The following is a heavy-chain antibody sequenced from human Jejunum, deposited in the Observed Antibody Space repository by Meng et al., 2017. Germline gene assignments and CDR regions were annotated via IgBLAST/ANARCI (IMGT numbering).Heavy chain of an antibody. CDR3: ARGNEYSNYGADF. Sequence: QVKLQQWGAGLLKPSETLSLTCAVYGGSISDYYWTWIRQPPGKVLEWIGEINDSGSTNYNPSLKSRVTISVDTSKSQFYLRVSSVTAADTAVYYCARGNEYSNYGADFWGQGTLVTVSS. D-gene: IGHD4-11*01. J-gene: IGHJ4*02. V-gene: IGHV4-34*01. CDR1: GGSISDYY. CDR2: INDSGST.